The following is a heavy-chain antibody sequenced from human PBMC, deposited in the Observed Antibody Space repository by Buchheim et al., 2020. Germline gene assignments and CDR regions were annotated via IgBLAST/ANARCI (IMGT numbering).Heavy chain of an antibody. CDR1: GGSISRYY. V-gene: IGHV4-59*01. J-gene: IGHJ6*02. Sequence: QVQLQESGPGLVKPSETLSLTCTVSGGSISRYYWSWIRQPPGKGLEWIGYIYYSGSTNYTPSLKSRVTISVDTSKNQFSLKLSSVTAADTAVYYCARVFGRGMDVWGQGTT. CDR3: ARVFGRGMDV. CDR2: IYYSGST. D-gene: IGHD2-15*01.